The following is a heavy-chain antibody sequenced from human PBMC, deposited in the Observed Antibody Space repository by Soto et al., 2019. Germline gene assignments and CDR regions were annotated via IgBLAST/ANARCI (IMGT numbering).Heavy chain of an antibody. D-gene: IGHD2-21*02. CDR3: ARRGHVVVVTAAFDY. J-gene: IGHJ4*02. Sequence: QVQLIQSGAEVKKPGASVKVSCKASGNTFTNYYIHWVRQALGQGLEWMGTVNPSGGHTTYSQNFLGRVTMTRDTSTSTLYMELTSLTSDDTAVYYCARRGHVVVVTAAFDYWAQGTLVTVSS. V-gene: IGHV1-46*01. CDR2: VNPSGGHT. CDR1: GNTFTNYY.